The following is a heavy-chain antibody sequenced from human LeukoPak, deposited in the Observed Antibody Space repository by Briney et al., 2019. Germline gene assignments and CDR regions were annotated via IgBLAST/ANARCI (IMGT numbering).Heavy chain of an antibody. D-gene: IGHD5-24*01. CDR1: GFTFSSYW. CDR2: ISSSSSYI. Sequence: GGSLRLSCAASGFTFSSYWMSWDRQAPGKGLEWVSSISSSSSYIYYADSVKGRFTISRDNAKNSLYLQMNSLRAEDTAVYYCASGEMATMSGYWGQGTLVTVSS. CDR3: ASGEMATMSGY. J-gene: IGHJ4*02. V-gene: IGHV3-21*01.